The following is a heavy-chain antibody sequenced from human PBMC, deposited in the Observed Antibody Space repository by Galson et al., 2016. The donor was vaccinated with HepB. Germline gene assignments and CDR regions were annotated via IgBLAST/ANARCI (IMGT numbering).Heavy chain of an antibody. CDR1: GYTFTSYY. CDR2: ITPTGGSA. Sequence: SVKVSCKASGYTFTSYYIHWVRQAPGQGLEWMGMITPTGGSAIYAQKFQVRVTVTRDTSTSTVYMALSSLRSEDTAVYYCARQYWGGPSDYWGQGILVTVSS. V-gene: IGHV1-46*01. D-gene: IGHD2/OR15-2a*01. J-gene: IGHJ4*02. CDR3: ARQYWGGPSDY.